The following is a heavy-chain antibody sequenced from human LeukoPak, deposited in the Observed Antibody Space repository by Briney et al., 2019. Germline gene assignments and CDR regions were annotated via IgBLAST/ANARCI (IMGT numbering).Heavy chain of an antibody. J-gene: IGHJ5*02. Sequence: SQTLSLTCAISGDSVSSNSVTWNWIRQSPSRGLEWLGRTYYRSTWYNDYAVSVRGRITVNPDTSKNQFPLHLNSVTPEDTAVYYCARRLTQYDCFDPWGQGILVTVSS. CDR1: GDSVSSNSVT. D-gene: IGHD2-2*01. CDR3: ARRLTQYDCFDP. CDR2: TYYRSTWYN. V-gene: IGHV6-1*01.